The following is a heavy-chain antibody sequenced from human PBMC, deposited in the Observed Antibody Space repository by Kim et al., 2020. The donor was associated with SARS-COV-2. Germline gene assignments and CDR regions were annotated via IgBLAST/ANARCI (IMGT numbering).Heavy chain of an antibody. J-gene: IGHJ3*02. CDR3: ARGLGVTHDAFDI. Sequence: DPKFQGRVTLTRDTATSTVYMELSSLRSEDTAVDYCARGLGVTHDAFDIWGQGTMVTVSS. V-gene: IGHV1-46*01. D-gene: IGHD3-16*01.